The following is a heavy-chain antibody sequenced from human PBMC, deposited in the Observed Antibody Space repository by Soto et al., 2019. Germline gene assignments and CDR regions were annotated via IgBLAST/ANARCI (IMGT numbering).Heavy chain of an antibody. D-gene: IGHD2-2*01. CDR2: ISGSGGST. CDR1: GFTFSSYA. V-gene: IGHV3-23*01. Sequence: GGSLRLSCAASGFTFSSYAMSWVRQAPGKGLEWVSAISGSGGSTYYADSVKGRFTISRDNSKNTLYLQMNSLRAEDTALYYCAKPPGFGVVRREYFDYWGQGTQVTVSS. CDR3: AKPPGFGVVRREYFDY. J-gene: IGHJ4*02.